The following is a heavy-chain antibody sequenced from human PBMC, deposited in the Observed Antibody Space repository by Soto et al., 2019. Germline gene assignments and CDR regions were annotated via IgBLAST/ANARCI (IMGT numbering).Heavy chain of an antibody. D-gene: IGHD2-2*01. CDR2: ISGSGGST. Sequence: EVQLLESGGGLVQPGGSLRLSCAASGFTFSSYAMSWVRQAPGKGLEWVSAISGSGGSTYYADSVKGRFTISRDNSKNTLYLQMNSLRAEDTAVYYCAKDMIPAARLSAYYYYGMDVWGQGTTVTVSS. CDR1: GFTFSSYA. J-gene: IGHJ6*02. V-gene: IGHV3-23*01. CDR3: AKDMIPAARLSAYYYYGMDV.